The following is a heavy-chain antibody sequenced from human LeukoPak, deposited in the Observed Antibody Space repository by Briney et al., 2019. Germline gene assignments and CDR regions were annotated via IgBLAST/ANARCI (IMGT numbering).Heavy chain of an antibody. D-gene: IGHD3-22*01. CDR2: IREDGSEK. CDR1: GFTFTRHW. V-gene: IGHV3-7*01. CDR3: ARDSIGVDYYYFMDV. J-gene: IGHJ6*03. Sequence: GGSLRLSCVASGFTFTRHWMSWVRQTPGKGLEWVANIREDGSEKKYVDSVKDRFTISRDNTKNSVYLQMRGLRVDDTAIYYCARDSIGVDYYYFMDVWGKGTTVTVSS.